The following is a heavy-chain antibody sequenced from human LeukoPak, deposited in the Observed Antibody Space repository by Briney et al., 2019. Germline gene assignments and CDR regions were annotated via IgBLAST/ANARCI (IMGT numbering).Heavy chain of an antibody. CDR3: ARHGKVLYSGSYSYYYYYYMDV. D-gene: IGHD1-26*01. V-gene: IGHV4-61*02. Sequence: SQTLSLTCTVSGGSISSGSYYLSWIRQPAGKGLEWIGRIYTSGSTNYNPSLKSRVTMSVDTSKNQFSLKLSSVTAADTAVYYCARHGKVLYSGSYSYYYYYYMDVWGKGTTVTVSS. CDR2: IYTSGST. J-gene: IGHJ6*03. CDR1: GGSISSGSYY.